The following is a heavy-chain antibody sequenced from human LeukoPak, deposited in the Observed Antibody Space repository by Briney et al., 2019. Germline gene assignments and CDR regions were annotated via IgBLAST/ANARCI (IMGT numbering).Heavy chain of an antibody. CDR3: ARDQGPYYYDSSGSGFDP. CDR1: GYTFTSYY. J-gene: IGHJ5*02. V-gene: IGHV1-46*01. CDR2: INPSGGST. D-gene: IGHD3-22*01. Sequence: ASVTVSCTASGYTFTSYYMHWVRQAPGQGLEWMGIINPSGGSTSYAQKLQGRVTMTTDTSTSTAYMELRSLRSDDTAVYYCARDQGPYYYDSSGSGFDPWGQGTLVTVSS.